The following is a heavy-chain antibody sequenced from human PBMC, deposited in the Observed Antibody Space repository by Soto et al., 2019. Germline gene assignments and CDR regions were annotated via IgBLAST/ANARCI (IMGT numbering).Heavy chain of an antibody. CDR1: GFTFSDSY. D-gene: IGHD3-10*01. Sequence: EVQLVESGGGLIQPGESLRLSCSTSGFTFSDSYMDWVRQAQGKGLEWVGRNKNKAASYATEYATSVKGRFSISRDHSHYCLVLHMNSLKIEDTAEYYCTVCGSGIDFGAAWGQGTQLIVSS. J-gene: IGHJ4*02. CDR3: TVCGSGIDFGAA. CDR2: NKNKAASYAT. V-gene: IGHV3-72*01.